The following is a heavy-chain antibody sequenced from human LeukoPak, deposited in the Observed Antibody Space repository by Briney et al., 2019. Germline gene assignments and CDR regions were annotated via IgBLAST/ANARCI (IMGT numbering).Heavy chain of an antibody. D-gene: IGHD2-2*01. CDR3: ASRDPSYSSTSCYRDYYYYGMDV. CDR1: GGTFSSYA. Sequence: GASVKVSCKASGGTFSSYAISWVRQAPGQGLEWMGRIIPILGIANYAQKFQGRVTITADKSTSTAYMELSSLRSEDTAVYYCASRDPSYSSTSCYRDYYYYGMDVWGQGTTVTVSS. CDR2: IIPILGIA. J-gene: IGHJ6*02. V-gene: IGHV1-69*04.